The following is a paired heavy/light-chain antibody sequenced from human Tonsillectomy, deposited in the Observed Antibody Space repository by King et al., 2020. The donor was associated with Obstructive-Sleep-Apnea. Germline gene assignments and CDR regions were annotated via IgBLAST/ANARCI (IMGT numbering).Heavy chain of an antibody. CDR1: GGSISSYY. CDR3: ARDVSGYYSDY. CDR2: IYYSGST. V-gene: IGHV4-59*01. J-gene: IGHJ4*02. D-gene: IGHD6-13*01. Sequence: QVQLQESGPGLVKPSETLSLTCNVSGGSISSYYWSWIRQPPGKGLEWIGYIYYSGSTNYNPSLESRVTISVDTSKNHFSLNLSSVTAADTAVYYCARDVSGYYSDYWGQGTLVTVSS.
Light chain of an antibody. CDR3: QQYYSYPRT. CDR1: QGISSY. CDR2: AAS. V-gene: IGKV1-8*01. Sequence: AIRMTQSPSSLSASTGDRVIITCRASQGISSYLAWYQQKPGQAPELLIYAASTLQSGVPSRFSGSGSGTDFTLTISCLQSEDFATYYCQQYYSYPRTFGGGTKVEIK. J-gene: IGKJ4*01.